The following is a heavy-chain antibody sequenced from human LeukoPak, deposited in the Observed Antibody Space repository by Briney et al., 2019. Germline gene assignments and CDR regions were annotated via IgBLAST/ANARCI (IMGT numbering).Heavy chain of an antibody. J-gene: IGHJ4*02. D-gene: IGHD1-20*01. CDR2: VNPNSGDT. CDR3: ARGRGITTRLDY. Sequence: ASVKVSCKASGYTFTGYFMHWVRQAPGQGLEWMGWVNPNSGDTNYEQKFQGRVTKTRDTSIGTAYMELSGLRSDDTAIYYCARGRGITTRLDYWGQGTLVTVSS. V-gene: IGHV1-2*02. CDR1: GYTFTGYF.